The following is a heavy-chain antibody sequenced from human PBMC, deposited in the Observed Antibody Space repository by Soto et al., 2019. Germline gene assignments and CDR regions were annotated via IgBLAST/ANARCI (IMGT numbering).Heavy chain of an antibody. CDR3: VHTTVPLHPGYFDY. V-gene: IGHV2-5*02. D-gene: IGHD5-12*01. CDR1: GFSLSTSGVG. Sequence: QITLKESGPTLVKPTQTLTLTCTFSGFSLSTSGVGVGWIRQPPGKALEWLALIYWDDDKRYSPSLKSRLTITKDTSKNQVVLTMTNMDPVDTATYYCVHTTVPLHPGYFDYWGQGTLVTVSS. CDR2: IYWDDDK. J-gene: IGHJ4*02.